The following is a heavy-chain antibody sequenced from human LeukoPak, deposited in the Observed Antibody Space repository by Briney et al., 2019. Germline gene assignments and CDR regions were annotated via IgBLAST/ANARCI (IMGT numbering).Heavy chain of an antibody. J-gene: IGHJ5*02. CDR1: GGSISTYF. CDR2: IYYTGNT. CDR3: ARGVEVGNYFDP. Sequence: SENLSLTCTFSGGSISTYFWSWIRQPPGKRLEWIGYIYYTGNTKYNPSLKSRVTISLNTSKNQFSLRLRSVSAADTAVYYCARGVEVGNYFDPWGQGTLVTVSS. D-gene: IGHD1-7*01. V-gene: IGHV4-59*08.